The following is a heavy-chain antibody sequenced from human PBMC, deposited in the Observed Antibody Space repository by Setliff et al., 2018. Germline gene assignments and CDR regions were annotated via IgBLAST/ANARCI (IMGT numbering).Heavy chain of an antibody. V-gene: IGHV3-20*04. CDR1: GFTFADYG. D-gene: IGHD3-10*01. CDR3: ASYYYGSGSSYIPPHFDY. Sequence: GGSLRLSCAASGFTFADYGMNWVRQAPGKGLEWVSGVEWNGGGTRYADSVKGRFIISRDNAKNSLYLQMNSLRAEDSAVYYCASYYYGSGSSYIPPHFDYWGLGTLVTVSA. J-gene: IGHJ4*02. CDR2: VEWNGGGT.